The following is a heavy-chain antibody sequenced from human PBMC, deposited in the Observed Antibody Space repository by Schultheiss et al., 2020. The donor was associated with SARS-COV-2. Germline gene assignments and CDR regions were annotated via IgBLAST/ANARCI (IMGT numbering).Heavy chain of an antibody. CDR3: ARDVEAAAGTGWFDP. CDR1: GGSISSYY. V-gene: IGHV4-34*01. Sequence: SETLSLTCTVSGGSISSYYWSWIRQPPGKGLEWIGEINHSGSTNYNPSLKSRVTISVDTSKNQFSLKLSSVTAADTAVYYCARDVEAAAGTGWFDPWGQGTLVTVSS. J-gene: IGHJ5*02. CDR2: INHSGST. D-gene: IGHD6-13*01.